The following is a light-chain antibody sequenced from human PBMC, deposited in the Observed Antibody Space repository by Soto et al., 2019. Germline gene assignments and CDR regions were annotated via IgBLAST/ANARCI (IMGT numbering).Light chain of an antibody. CDR2: DVS. CDR3: SSYTSSSTVV. J-gene: IGLJ2*01. CDR1: SSDIGGYNY. Sequence: QSALTQPASMSGSPGQSITISCTRTSSDIGGYNYVSWYQQHPGKAPKLMIYDVSNWPSGVSNRFSGSKSGNTASLTISGLQAEDEADYYCSSYTSSSTVVFGGGTKLTVL. V-gene: IGLV2-14*03.